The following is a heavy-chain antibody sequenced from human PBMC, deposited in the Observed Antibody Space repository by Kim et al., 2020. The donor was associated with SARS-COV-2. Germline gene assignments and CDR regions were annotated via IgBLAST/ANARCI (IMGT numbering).Heavy chain of an antibody. Sequence: GGSLRLSCAASGFTFSSYWMSWVRQAPGKGLEWVANIKQDGSEKYYVDSVKGRFTISRDNAKNSLYLQMNSLRAEDTAVYYCAREGDYYDSSGMNWFDPWGQGTLVTVSS. CDR1: GFTFSSYW. D-gene: IGHD3-22*01. J-gene: IGHJ5*02. V-gene: IGHV3-7*01. CDR2: IKQDGSEK. CDR3: AREGDYYDSSGMNWFDP.